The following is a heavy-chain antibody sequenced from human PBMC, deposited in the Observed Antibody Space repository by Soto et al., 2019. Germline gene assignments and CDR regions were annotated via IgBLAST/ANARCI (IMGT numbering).Heavy chain of an antibody. CDR2: FDPEDGET. D-gene: IGHD6-13*01. Sequence: QVQLVQSGAEVKKPGASVKVSCKVSGYTLTELSMHWVRQAPGKGLEWMGGFDPEDGETIYAQKFQGRVTMTEDTSXGXVYMELSSLRSEDTAVYYCATGIAAAGIYYYYGMDVWGQGTTVTVSS. CDR1: GYTLTELS. CDR3: ATGIAAAGIYYYYGMDV. V-gene: IGHV1-24*01. J-gene: IGHJ6*02.